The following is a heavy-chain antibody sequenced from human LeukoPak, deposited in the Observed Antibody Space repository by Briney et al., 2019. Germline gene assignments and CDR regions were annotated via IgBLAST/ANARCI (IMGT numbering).Heavy chain of an antibody. CDR3: ARHRSYSSSSLFDY. Sequence: SETLSLTCAVSGGSISSSSYYWGWIRQPPGKGREWIGSIYYSGSTYYNPSLKSRVTISVDTSKNQFSLKLSSVTAADTAVYYCARHRSYSSSSLFDYWGQGTLVTVSS. CDR2: IYYSGST. V-gene: IGHV4-39*01. CDR1: GGSISSSSYY. J-gene: IGHJ4*02. D-gene: IGHD6-6*01.